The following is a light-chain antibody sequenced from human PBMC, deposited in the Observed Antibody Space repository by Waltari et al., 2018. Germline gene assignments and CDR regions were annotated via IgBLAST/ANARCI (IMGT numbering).Light chain of an antibody. J-gene: IGKJ4*01. V-gene: IGKV3-11*01. CDR3: QHRSNRPLT. Sequence: EIVLTQSTATLSLSPGERATLSCRASQRVSSYLAWCQQKPGQAPRLLIYDASSRATGIPARFSGSGSGTDFTLTISSLEPEDFAVYYCQHRSNRPLTFGGGTKVKIK. CDR1: QRVSSY. CDR2: DAS.